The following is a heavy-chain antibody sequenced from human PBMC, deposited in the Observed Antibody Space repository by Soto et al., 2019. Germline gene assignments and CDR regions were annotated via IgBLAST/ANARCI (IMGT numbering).Heavy chain of an antibody. CDR1: GFTFSSYS. CDR2: ISSSSSYI. CDR3: ARDLTASGWPQAHDY. D-gene: IGHD6-19*01. Sequence: GGSLRLSCAASGFTFSSYSMNWVRQAPGKGLEWVSSISSSSSYIYYADSVKGRFTISKDNAKNSLYLQMNSLRAEDTAVYYCARDLTASGWPQAHDYWGQGTLVTVSS. V-gene: IGHV3-21*01. J-gene: IGHJ4*02.